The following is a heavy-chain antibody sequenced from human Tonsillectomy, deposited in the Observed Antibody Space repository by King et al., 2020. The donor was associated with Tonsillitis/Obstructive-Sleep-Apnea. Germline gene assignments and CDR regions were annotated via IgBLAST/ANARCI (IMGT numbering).Heavy chain of an antibody. Sequence: VQLVESGGVVVQPGGSLRLSCAASGFTFDDYTMHWVRQAPRKGLEWVSLISWDGGNTFYADSVKGRFTISRDNSKNSLYLQMNSLTTEDTAFYYCAKCYGYCITGSFVDYWGQGTLVTVSS. J-gene: IGHJ4*02. CDR1: GFTFDDYT. CDR2: ISWDGGNT. V-gene: IGHV3-43*01. CDR3: AKCYGYCITGSFVDY. D-gene: IGHD1-20*01.